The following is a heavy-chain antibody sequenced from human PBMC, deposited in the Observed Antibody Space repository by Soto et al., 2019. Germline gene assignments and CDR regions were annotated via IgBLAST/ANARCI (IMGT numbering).Heavy chain of an antibody. V-gene: IGHV5-10-1*01. CDR3: ARHYDRIAAAAFFDY. J-gene: IGHJ4*02. Sequence: GESLKISCKGSGYSFTSYWISWVRQMPGKGLEWMGRIDPSDSYTNYSPSFQGHVTISTDKSISTAYLQWSSLKASDTAMYYCARHYDRIAAAAFFDYWGQGTLVTASS. D-gene: IGHD6-13*01. CDR2: IDPSDSYT. CDR1: GYSFTSYW.